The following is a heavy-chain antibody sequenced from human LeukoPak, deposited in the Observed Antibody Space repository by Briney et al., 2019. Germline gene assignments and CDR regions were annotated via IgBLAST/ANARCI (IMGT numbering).Heavy chain of an antibody. D-gene: IGHD3-22*01. Sequence: GGSLRPSCAASGFTFSSYAMSWVRQAPGKGLEWVSSITSSSSYIYYADSVKGRFTISRDNAKNSLYLQMNSLRAEDTAVYYCARDVDSSGYYDYWGQGTLVTVSS. J-gene: IGHJ4*02. CDR2: ITSSSSYI. CDR3: ARDVDSSGYYDY. CDR1: GFTFSSYA. V-gene: IGHV3-21*01.